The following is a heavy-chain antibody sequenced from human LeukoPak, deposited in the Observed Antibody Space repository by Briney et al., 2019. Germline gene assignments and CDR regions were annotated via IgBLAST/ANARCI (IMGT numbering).Heavy chain of an antibody. D-gene: IGHD6-13*01. CDR1: GFTFSSYS. J-gene: IGHJ4*02. V-gene: IGHV3-21*04. CDR2: ISSSSSYI. CDR3: ARGYSSSWNYFDY. Sequence: PGGSLRLSCVVSGFTFSSYSMNWVRQAPGKGLEWVSSISSSSSYIHYADSVKGRFTISRDNAKSSLYLQMNSLRAEDTAVYYCARGYSSSWNYFDYWGQGTLVTVSS.